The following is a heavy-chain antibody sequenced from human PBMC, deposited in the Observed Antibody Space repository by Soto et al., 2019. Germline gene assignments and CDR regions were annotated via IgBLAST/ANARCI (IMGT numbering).Heavy chain of an antibody. J-gene: IGHJ4*02. V-gene: IGHV3-23*01. CDR2: ISGSGGTT. CDR1: GFTFSNYV. D-gene: IGHD6-19*01. Sequence: EVQLLESGGGLVQPGGSLRLSCAASGFTFSNYVIAWVRQDPGKGLEWVSGISGSGGTTYYADSVKGRFTISRDNSKDTLHLQMNSLRAEDTAVYYCAKTPRQWLVYVDYWGQGALVTVSS. CDR3: AKTPRQWLVYVDY.